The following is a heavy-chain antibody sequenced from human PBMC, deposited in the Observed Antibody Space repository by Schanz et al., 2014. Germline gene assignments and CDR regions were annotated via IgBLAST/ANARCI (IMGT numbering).Heavy chain of an antibody. D-gene: IGHD1-26*01. CDR1: GFTFSSYG. V-gene: IGHV3-33*01. CDR2: IWYDGSNK. Sequence: QVQLVESGGGVVQPGRSLRLSCAASGFTFSSYGMHWVRQAPGKGLEWVAVIWYDGSNKYYADSVKGRFTISRDNSKITLFLQMNSLRAEDTAVYYCARDHTTESYYSAGPPIDYWGQGTLLTVSS. CDR3: ARDHTTESYYSAGPPIDY. J-gene: IGHJ4*02.